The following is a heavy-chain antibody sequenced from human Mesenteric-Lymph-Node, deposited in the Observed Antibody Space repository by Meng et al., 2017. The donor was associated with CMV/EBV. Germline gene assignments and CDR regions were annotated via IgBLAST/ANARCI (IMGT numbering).Heavy chain of an antibody. D-gene: IGHD3-16*02. V-gene: IGHV1-18*01. CDR1: GYTFTRSG. Sequence: ASVKVSCKASGYTFTRSGFSWVRQAPGQGLEWMGWISAYNGNTNYAQKFQGRVTMTRNTSISTAYMELSSLRSEDTAVYYCARGVGIVGNAFDIWGQGTMVTVSS. CDR3: ARGVGIVGNAFDI. CDR2: ISAYNGNT. J-gene: IGHJ3*02.